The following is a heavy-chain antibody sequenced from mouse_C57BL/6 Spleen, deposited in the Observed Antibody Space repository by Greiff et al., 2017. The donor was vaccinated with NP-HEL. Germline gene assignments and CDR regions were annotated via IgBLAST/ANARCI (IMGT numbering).Heavy chain of an antibody. CDR2: ISNLAYSI. Sequence: EVHLVESGGGLVQPGGSLKLSCAASGFTFSDYGMAWVRQAPRKGPEWVAFISNLAYSIYYADTVTGRFTISRENAKNTLYLEMSSLRSEDTAMYYCARGGAMDYWGQGTSVTVSS. J-gene: IGHJ4*01. CDR3: ARGGAMDY. V-gene: IGHV5-15*01. CDR1: GFTFSDYG.